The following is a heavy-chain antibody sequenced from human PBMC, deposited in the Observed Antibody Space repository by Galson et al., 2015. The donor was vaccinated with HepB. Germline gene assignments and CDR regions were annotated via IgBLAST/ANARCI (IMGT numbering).Heavy chain of an antibody. CDR2: IYYSGST. CDR3: ARASTAEYFQH. D-gene: IGHD2-2*01. CDR1: GGSISSYY. V-gene: IGHV4-59*01. J-gene: IGHJ1*01. Sequence: ETLSLTCTVSGGSISSYYWSWIRQPPGKGLEWIGYIYYSGSTNYNPSLKSRVTISVDTSKNQFSLKLSSVTAADTAVYYCARASTAEYFQHWGQGTLVTVSS.